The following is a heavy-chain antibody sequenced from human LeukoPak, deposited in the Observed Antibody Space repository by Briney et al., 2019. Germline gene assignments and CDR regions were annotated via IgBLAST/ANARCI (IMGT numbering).Heavy chain of an antibody. V-gene: IGHV4-59*01. CDR3: ARGGRYTPYYYDSSGYDY. CDR2: IYYSGST. CDR1: GGSISSYY. D-gene: IGHD3-22*01. Sequence: SETLSLTCSVPGGSISSYYWSWIRQPPGKGLEWIGYIYYSGSTNYNPSLKSRVTISVDTSKNQFSLKLSSVTAADTAVYYCARGGRYTPYYYDSSGYDYWGQGTLVTVSS. J-gene: IGHJ4*02.